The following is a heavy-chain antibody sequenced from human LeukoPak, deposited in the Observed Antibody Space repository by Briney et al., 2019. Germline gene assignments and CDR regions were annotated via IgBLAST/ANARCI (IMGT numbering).Heavy chain of an antibody. CDR3: ARGSGGSCTNGVCYTSRGAFDI. CDR1: GGSFSGYY. D-gene: IGHD2-8*01. CDR2: INHSGST. Sequence: SETLPLTCAVYGGSFSGYYWSWIRQPPGKGLEWIGEINHSGSTNYNPSLKSRVTISVDTSKNQFSLKLSSVTAADTAVYYCARGSGGSCTNGVCYTSRGAFDIWGQGTMVTVSS. J-gene: IGHJ3*02. V-gene: IGHV4-34*01.